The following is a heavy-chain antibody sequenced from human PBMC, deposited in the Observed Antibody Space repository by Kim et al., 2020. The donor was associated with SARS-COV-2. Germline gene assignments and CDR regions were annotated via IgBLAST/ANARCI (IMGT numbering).Heavy chain of an antibody. CDR2: IKQDGSEK. V-gene: IGHV3-7*01. Sequence: GGSLRLSCAASGFTFSSYWMSWVRQAPGKGLEWVANIKQDGSEKYYVDSVKGRFTISRDNAKNSLYLQMNSLRAEDTAVYYCARDHYIAVAGTVDYWGQGTLVTVSS. CDR1: GFTFSSYW. D-gene: IGHD6-19*01. J-gene: IGHJ4*02. CDR3: ARDHYIAVAGTVDY.